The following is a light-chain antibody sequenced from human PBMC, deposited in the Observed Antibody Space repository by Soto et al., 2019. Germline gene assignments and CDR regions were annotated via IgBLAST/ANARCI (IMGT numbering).Light chain of an antibody. J-gene: IGKJ4*01. Sequence: EIVLTQSPATLSLSPVERATLSCMASQSVKTFLVWYQQRPGQAPRLLIYGASSRATGIPARFSGSGSGTEFNLTISSLQSEDFAVYFCQQYDDWLRLTFGGGTKVDNK. CDR2: GAS. V-gene: IGKV3D-15*01. CDR3: QQYDDWLRLT. CDR1: QSVKTF.